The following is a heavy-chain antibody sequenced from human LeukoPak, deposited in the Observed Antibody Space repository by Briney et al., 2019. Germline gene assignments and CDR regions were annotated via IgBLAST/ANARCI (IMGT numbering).Heavy chain of an antibody. CDR2: IYTGGST. V-gene: IGHV4-4*07. CDR3: ARENKNWNYLDY. D-gene: IGHD1-1*01. Sequence: PSETLSLTCTVSGGSISSKYWAWIRQPGGKGLEWIGRIYTGGSTNYTPSLKSRVTMSEDTSKNQLSLELKSVTAADTAVYYCARENKNWNYLDYWGQGILVTVSS. CDR1: GGSISSKY. J-gene: IGHJ4*02.